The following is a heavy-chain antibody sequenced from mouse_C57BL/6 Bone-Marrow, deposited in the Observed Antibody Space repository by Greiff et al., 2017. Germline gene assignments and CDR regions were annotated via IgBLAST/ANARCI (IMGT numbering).Heavy chain of an antibody. CDR2: ISSGGDYI. CDR3: TSLYYKDAMDY. Sequence: EVKLVESGEGLVKPGGSLKLSCAASGFTFSSYAMSWVRQTPEKRLEWVAYISSGGDYIYYADTVKGRFTISRDNARNTLYLQMSSLKSEDTAMYYCTSLYYKDAMDYWGQGTSVTVSS. D-gene: IGHD2-12*01. J-gene: IGHJ4*01. V-gene: IGHV5-9-1*02. CDR1: GFTFSSYA.